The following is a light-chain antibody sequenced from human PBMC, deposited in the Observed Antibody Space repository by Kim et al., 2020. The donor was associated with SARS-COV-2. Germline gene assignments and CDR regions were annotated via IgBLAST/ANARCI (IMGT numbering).Light chain of an antibody. CDR3: QVWDSNTVI. J-gene: IGLJ2*01. CDR1: NIGGKH. CDR2: RNN. Sequence: SYELTQPLSVSVALGQTAKITCGGNNIGGKHVHWYQQKPGQAPVTVIYRNNNLPSGIPGRFSGSNSGNAASLSITRVQVGDEAVYFCQVWDSNTVIFGGG. V-gene: IGLV3-9*01.